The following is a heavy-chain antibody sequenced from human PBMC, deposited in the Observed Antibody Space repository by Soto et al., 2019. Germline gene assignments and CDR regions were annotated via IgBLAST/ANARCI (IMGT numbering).Heavy chain of an antibody. V-gene: IGHV3-33*01. Sequence: PGGSLRISCAASGFTFSSYGMHWVRQATSKGLEWVAVIWYDGSNKYYADSVKGRFTISRDNSKNTLYLQMNSLRAEDTAVYYCARDRYCTNGVCWFRPFYGMDVWGQGTTVTVSS. CDR1: GFTFSSYG. D-gene: IGHD2-8*01. J-gene: IGHJ6*02. CDR3: ARDRYCTNGVCWFRPFYGMDV. CDR2: IWYDGSNK.